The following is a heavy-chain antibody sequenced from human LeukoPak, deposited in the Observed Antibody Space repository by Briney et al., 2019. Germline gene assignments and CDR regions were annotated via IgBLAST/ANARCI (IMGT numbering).Heavy chain of an antibody. V-gene: IGHV3-21*01. D-gene: IGHD1-7*01. J-gene: IGHJ4*02. CDR1: GFTFSTYA. CDR3: ATAGTGTHFDY. CDR2: TSSSSSFI. Sequence: SGGSLRLSCAASGFTFSTYAMNWVRQAPGKGLEWVSSTSSSSSFIYYADSVKGRFTISRDNAKTSLYLQMDSLRAEDTAVYYCATAGTGTHFDYWGQGTLVTVSS.